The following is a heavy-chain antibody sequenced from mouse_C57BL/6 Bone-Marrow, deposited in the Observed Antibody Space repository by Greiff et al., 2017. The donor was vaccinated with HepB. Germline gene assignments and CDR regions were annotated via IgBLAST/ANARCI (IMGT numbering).Heavy chain of an antibody. V-gene: IGHV5-12*01. CDR3: ARGTHYYAMDY. CDR1: GFTFSDYY. Sequence: EVKVVESGGGLVQPGGSLKLSCAASGFTFSDYYMYWVRQTPEKRLEWVAYISNGGGSTYYPDTVKGRFTISRDNAKNTLYLQMSRLKSEDTAMYYCARGTHYYAMDYWGQGTSVTVSS. J-gene: IGHJ4*01. D-gene: IGHD3-3*01. CDR2: ISNGGGST.